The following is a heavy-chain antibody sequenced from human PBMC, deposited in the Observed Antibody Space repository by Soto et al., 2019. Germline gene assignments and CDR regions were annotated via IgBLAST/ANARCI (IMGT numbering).Heavy chain of an antibody. D-gene: IGHD3-10*01. V-gene: IGHV1-8*01. Sequence: GASVEVSCKASGYTFTSYDINWVRQATGQRHEWMGWMNPNRGNTGYAQKFQGRVTMTRNTSISTAYMELSSLRSEDTAVYYCARGGVFFFAAPTNPFDYWGQGTLVTVSS. CDR3: ARGGVFFFAAPTNPFDY. CDR2: MNPNRGNT. J-gene: IGHJ4*02. CDR1: GYTFTSYD.